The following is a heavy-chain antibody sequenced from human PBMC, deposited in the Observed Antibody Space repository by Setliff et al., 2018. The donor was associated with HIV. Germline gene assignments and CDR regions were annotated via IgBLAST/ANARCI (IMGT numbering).Heavy chain of an antibody. CDR2: ISYSGST. Sequence: SETLSLTCTVSGGSMRGGGNYWSGIRQHPGKGLEWIGYISYSGSTYYNPSLNSRLTISIDTSKNQFSLKLSSLTAADTAVYYCARAAAAGTRCFDLWGRGTLVTVSS. CDR3: ARAAAAGTRCFDL. V-gene: IGHV4-31*03. D-gene: IGHD6-13*01. CDR1: GGSMRGGGNY. J-gene: IGHJ2*01.